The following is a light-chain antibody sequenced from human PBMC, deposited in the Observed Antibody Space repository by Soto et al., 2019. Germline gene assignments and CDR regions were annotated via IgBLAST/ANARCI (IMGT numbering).Light chain of an antibody. CDR3: AAWDDGLNGPL. CDR2: YDD. J-gene: IGLJ2*01. Sequence: QSVLTQPPSVSEAPGQRVTISCSGSSSNIGKNAVNWYQKFPGKAPKLLIYYDDVLPSGVSDRFSGSKSGTSASLALSGLQSEDEAAYFCAAWDDGLNGPLFGGGTKLPVL. CDR1: SSNIGKNA. V-gene: IGLV1-36*01.